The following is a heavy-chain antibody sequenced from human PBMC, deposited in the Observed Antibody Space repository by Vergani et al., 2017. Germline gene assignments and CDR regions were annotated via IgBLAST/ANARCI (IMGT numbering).Heavy chain of an antibody. Sequence: QVQLVQSGAEVKKPGASVKVSCKVSGYTLTELSMHWVRQAPGKGLEWMGIINPSGGSTSYAQKFQGRVTMTRDTSTSTVYMELSSLRAEDTAVYYCAKTRTQQLGPFRPYYFDYWGQGTLVTVSS. CDR3: AKTRTQQLGPFRPYYFDY. J-gene: IGHJ4*02. CDR2: INPSGGST. D-gene: IGHD6-13*01. CDR1: GYTLTELS. V-gene: IGHV1-46*01.